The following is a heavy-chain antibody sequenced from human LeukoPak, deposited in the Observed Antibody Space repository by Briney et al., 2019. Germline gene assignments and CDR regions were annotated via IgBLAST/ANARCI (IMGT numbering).Heavy chain of an antibody. CDR1: GYTSTNFY. J-gene: IGHJ6*03. CDR3: ARGSYYYMDV. CDR2: NPNDGST. V-gene: IGHV1-46*04. Sequence: ASVKVSCKASGYTSTNFYMHWVRQAPGQGLEWMGMNPNDGSTSYAQRLRGRVTMTRDTSTSTFYMELSTLRYEDTAIYYCARGSYYYMDVWGKGTTVTISS.